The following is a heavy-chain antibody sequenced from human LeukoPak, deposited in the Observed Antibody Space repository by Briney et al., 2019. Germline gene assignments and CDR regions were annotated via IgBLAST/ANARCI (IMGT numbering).Heavy chain of an antibody. Sequence: GGSLRLSCTVAGFTVSSNFMSCVRQAPGKGLEWVSIIYSGGSTYYADSVKGRFTISRDNFKNTMFLQMDSLRGEDTGIYYCARVREARHCDYWGQGTLVTVSS. CDR1: GFTVSSNF. J-gene: IGHJ4*02. CDR2: IYSGGST. CDR3: ARVREARHCDY. V-gene: IGHV3-66*01. D-gene: IGHD6-6*01.